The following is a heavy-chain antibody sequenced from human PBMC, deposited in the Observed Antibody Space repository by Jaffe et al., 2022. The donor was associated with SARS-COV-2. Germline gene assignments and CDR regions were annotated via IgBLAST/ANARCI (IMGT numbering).Heavy chain of an antibody. V-gene: IGHV3-30*18. CDR3: AKDRTAAGRHGMDV. CDR1: GFTFSRDA. CDR2: TSYDERNK. Sequence: QVQLMESGGGVVQPGRSLRLSCTASGFTFSRDAMHWVRQAPGKGLEWVAVTSYDERNKNYADSVKGRFTISRDNSKNTVYLQMNSLRVEDTALYYCAKDRTAAGRHGMDVWGQGTTVTVSS. J-gene: IGHJ6*02. D-gene: IGHD6-13*01.